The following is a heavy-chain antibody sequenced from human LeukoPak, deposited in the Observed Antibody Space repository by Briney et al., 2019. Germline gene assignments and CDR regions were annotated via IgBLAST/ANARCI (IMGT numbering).Heavy chain of an antibody. D-gene: IGHD3-10*01. CDR1: GFTFSNVW. CDR3: TTAKIRGLNAFDI. J-gene: IGHJ3*02. V-gene: IGHV3-15*01. Sequence: GGSLRLSCAASGFTFSNVWMNWVRQAPGKGLEWVGRIKSKTDGGTTNYAAPVNGGFTISRDDSKNTLYLQMNSLKTEDTAVYCCTTAKIRGLNAFDIWGQGTMVTVSS. CDR2: IKSKTDGGTT.